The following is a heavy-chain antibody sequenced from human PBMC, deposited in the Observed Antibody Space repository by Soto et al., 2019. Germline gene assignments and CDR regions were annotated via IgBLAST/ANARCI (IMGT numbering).Heavy chain of an antibody. CDR1: GFTFSSYS. J-gene: IGHJ6*02. V-gene: IGHV3-21*06. D-gene: IGHD2-21*02. CDR2: ISSSSSYI. Sequence: EVQLVESGGGLVKPGGSLRLSCAASGFTFSSYSMNWVRQAPGKGLEWVSSISSSSSYIYYADSVNGLFNISRDNAKNALYLEMNSLRAEDTAVYYCARDSYCGGDCYRHGAEGEYYYGMDVWGQGTTVIVSS. CDR3: ARDSYCGGDCYRHGAEGEYYYGMDV.